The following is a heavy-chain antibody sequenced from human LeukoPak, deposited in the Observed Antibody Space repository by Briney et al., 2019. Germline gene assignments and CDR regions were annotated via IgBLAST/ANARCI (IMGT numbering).Heavy chain of an antibody. J-gene: IGHJ4*02. Sequence: YLSSGGLTIFYADSVKGRFTISRDNTKNSIFLDMTNLRAEDTAVYYCARDFDYGDYIDFWGQGTSVAVSS. V-gene: IGHV3-48*03. D-gene: IGHD4/OR15-4a*01. CDR3: ARDFDYGDYIDF. CDR2: LSSGGLTI.